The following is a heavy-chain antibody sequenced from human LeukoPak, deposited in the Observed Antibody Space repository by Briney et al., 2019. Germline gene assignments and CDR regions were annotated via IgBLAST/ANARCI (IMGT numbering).Heavy chain of an antibody. J-gene: IGHJ3*02. V-gene: IGHV3-23*01. CDR2: ISSSGVNT. D-gene: IGHD1-7*01. CDR1: GFTFSSYA. Sequence: PGGSLRLSCAASGFTFSSYAMSWVRQAPGKGLEWVSAISSSGVNTYYADSVRGRFTISRDNSKNTLYLQMNSLRTEDTAVYYCARPINWNYKIHVFDIWGQGTMVTVSS. CDR3: ARPINWNYKIHVFDI.